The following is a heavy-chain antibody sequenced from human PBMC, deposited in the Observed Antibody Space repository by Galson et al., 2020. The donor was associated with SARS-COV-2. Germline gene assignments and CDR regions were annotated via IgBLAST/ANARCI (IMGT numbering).Heavy chain of an antibody. J-gene: IGHJ4*02. V-gene: IGHV4-39*01. Sequence: SETLSLTCTVSGGSISTSYYYWDCIRQSPGKGLEWIGSVFYSGSTYSHPSLKSRVTMSVDTSKNEFSLKLSSVTAADTAVYYCARRGYTNGYIDYWGQVTLVTVSS. CDR3: ARRGYTNGYIDY. CDR1: GGSISTSYYY. D-gene: IGHD2-8*01. CDR2: VFYSGST.